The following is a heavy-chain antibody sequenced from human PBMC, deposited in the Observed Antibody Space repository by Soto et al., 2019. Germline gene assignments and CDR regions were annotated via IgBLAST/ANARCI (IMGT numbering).Heavy chain of an antibody. Sequence: QVQLVHSGAEVKKPGSSVKVSCKASGGTFSSYTISWVRQAPGQGPEWMERISPILGIANYAQKLQGRVTITEDNSTSTGYKELSRLRSEVTAVYYCAREREPVAGTVYGRDYWGQGTLVTVSS. V-gene: IGHV1-69*04. CDR3: AREREPVAGTVYGRDY. J-gene: IGHJ4*02. CDR1: GGTFSSYT. D-gene: IGHD6-19*01. CDR2: ISPILGIA.